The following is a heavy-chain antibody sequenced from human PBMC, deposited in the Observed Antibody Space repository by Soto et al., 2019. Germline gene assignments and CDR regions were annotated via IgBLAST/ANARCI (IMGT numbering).Heavy chain of an antibody. Sequence: SVKVSCKASGGTFSIYAISWVRQAPGQGLEWMGGIIPIFGTANYAQKFQGRVTITADESTSTAYMELSSLRSEDTAVYYCARARGVVPAATHNWFDPWGQGTLVTVSS. CDR3: ARARGVVPAATHNWFDP. D-gene: IGHD2-2*01. V-gene: IGHV1-69*13. CDR1: GGTFSIYA. J-gene: IGHJ5*02. CDR2: IIPIFGTA.